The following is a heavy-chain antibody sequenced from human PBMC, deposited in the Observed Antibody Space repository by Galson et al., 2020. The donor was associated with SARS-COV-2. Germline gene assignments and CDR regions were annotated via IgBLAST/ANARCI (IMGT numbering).Heavy chain of an antibody. D-gene: IGHD6-13*01. CDR1: GLTFSKYT. Sequence: GGSLRLSCAASGLTFSKYTMNWVRQAPGKGPEWPSSRSSSGTQIFYAASGRGRFTISRDDARNSLYLQMNSLRAEDTAVYYCARAVGTAAVYYWYFDLWGRGTLVTVSS. CDR3: ARAVGTAAVYYWYFDL. CDR2: RSSSGTQI. J-gene: IGHJ2*01. V-gene: IGHV3-21*01.